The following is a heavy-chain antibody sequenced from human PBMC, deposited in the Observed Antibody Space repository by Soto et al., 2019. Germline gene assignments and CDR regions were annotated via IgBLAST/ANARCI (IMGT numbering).Heavy chain of an antibody. V-gene: IGHV3-23*01. CDR2: ISDSGGTT. CDR1: GFTFSSYA. Sequence: EVQLLESGGGLVQPGGSLRLSCAASGFTFSSYAMSWVRQAPGKGLEWVSSISDSGGTTYYAGSVKGLFTFSRDNSKNTLYVQINRLRVEDRHVYYCAKDSRSLTRITIFGVDYMDVWGKGTTVIVSS. D-gene: IGHD3-3*01. J-gene: IGHJ6*03. CDR3: AKDSRSLTRITIFGVDYMDV.